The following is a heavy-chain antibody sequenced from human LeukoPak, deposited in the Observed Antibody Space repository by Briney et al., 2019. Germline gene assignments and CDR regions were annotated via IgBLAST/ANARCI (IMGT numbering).Heavy chain of an antibody. J-gene: IGHJ3*02. CDR1: GFTFSSYG. CDR2: IRYDGSNK. V-gene: IGHV3-30*02. Sequence: PGGSLRLSCAASGFTFSSYGMHWVRQAPGKGLEWVAFIRYDGSNKYYADSVKGRFTISRGNSKNTLYLQMNSLRAEDTAVYYCAKEGGGHDAFDIWGQGTMVTVSS. CDR3: AKEGGGHDAFDI. D-gene: IGHD3-16*01.